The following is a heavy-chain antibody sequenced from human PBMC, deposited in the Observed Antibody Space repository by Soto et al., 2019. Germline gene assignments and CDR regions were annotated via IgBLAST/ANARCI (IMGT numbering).Heavy chain of an antibody. V-gene: IGHV1-3*01. CDR1: GYTFTSYT. Sequence: QVQLVQSGAEVKKPGASVKVSCKASGYTFTSYTMHWVRQAPGQRLEWMGWINAGNGDTKYSRKFQGRVTITRDTDAIIAYMELSRLRCEATAVYYCARGLNMVRGVTLDAFDIWCPGTMVTVSS. J-gene: IGHJ3*02. CDR3: ARGLNMVRGVTLDAFDI. CDR2: INAGNGDT. D-gene: IGHD3-10*01.